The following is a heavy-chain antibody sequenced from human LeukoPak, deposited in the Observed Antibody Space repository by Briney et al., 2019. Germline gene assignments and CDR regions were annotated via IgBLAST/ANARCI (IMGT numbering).Heavy chain of an antibody. D-gene: IGHD2-2*01. CDR3: AKEGGYCSSTSCYPYYFDY. V-gene: IGHV3-30*02. Sequence: GGSLRLSCAASGFTFSSYGMHWVRPAPGKGLGWVAFIRYEGSNKYYADSVKGRFTISRDNSKNTLYLQMNSLRAEDTAVYYCAKEGGYCSSTSCYPYYFDYWGQGTLVTVSS. CDR2: IRYEGSNK. CDR1: GFTFSSYG. J-gene: IGHJ4*02.